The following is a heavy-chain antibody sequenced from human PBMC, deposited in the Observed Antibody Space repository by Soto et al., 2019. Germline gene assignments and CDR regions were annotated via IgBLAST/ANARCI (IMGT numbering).Heavy chain of an antibody. D-gene: IGHD3-10*01. J-gene: IGHJ5*02. CDR2: IYYSGST. Sequence: QVQLQESGPGLVKPSETLSLTWTVSGGSISSYYWSWIRQPPGKGLEWIGYIYYSGSTNYNPSLKSRVTISVDTSKNQFSLQLSSVTAADTAVYYCARTYYGSGSATFDPWGQGTLVTVSS. CDR1: GGSISSYY. CDR3: ARTYYGSGSATFDP. V-gene: IGHV4-59*01.